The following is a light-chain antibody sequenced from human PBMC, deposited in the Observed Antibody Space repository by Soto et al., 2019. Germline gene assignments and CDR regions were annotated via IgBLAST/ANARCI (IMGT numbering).Light chain of an antibody. J-gene: IGKJ1*01. Sequence: DIQMTQSPSTLSASVVDRVTITCRASQSISSWLAWYQQKPGKAPKLLIYDASSLESGVPSRFSGSGSGTEFTLTISSLQPDDFATYYCQHYNSYPWTFGQGTKVDIK. CDR1: QSISSW. V-gene: IGKV1-5*01. CDR2: DAS. CDR3: QHYNSYPWT.